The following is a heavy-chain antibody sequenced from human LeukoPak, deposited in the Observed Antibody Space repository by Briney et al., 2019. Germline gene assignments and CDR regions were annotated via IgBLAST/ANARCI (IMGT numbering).Heavy chain of an antibody. CDR2: IKQDGSEK. CDR3: AREYYDSSGYYRY. Sequence: GGSLRLSCAASGFTFSSYWMSWVRQAPGKGLEWVANIKQDGSEKYYVDSVKGRFTISRDNTKNSLYLQMNSLRAEDTAVYYCAREYYDSSGYYRYWGQGTLVTVS. J-gene: IGHJ4*02. V-gene: IGHV3-7*03. CDR1: GFTFSSYW. D-gene: IGHD3-22*01.